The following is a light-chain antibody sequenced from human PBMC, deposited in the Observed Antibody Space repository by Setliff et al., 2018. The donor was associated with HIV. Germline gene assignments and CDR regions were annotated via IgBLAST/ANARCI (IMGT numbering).Light chain of an antibody. CDR3: SSYTDNKVYV. J-gene: IGLJ1*01. CDR1: SGDVGGYRY. V-gene: IGLV2-8*01. Sequence: QSVLTQPASVSGSPGQSITLSCTGTSGDVGGYRYVSWFQQHPGKAPKLIIYEVTKRPPGVPGRFSGSKSGNTASLTVSGLQAEDEADYYCSSYTDNKVYVFGTGTKGTVL. CDR2: EVT.